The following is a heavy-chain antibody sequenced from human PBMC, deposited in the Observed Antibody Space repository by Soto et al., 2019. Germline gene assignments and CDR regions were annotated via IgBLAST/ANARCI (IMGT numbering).Heavy chain of an antibody. CDR2: ISYDGSNK. CDR1: GFTFSSYV. Sequence: GGSRRRCCAASGFTFSSYVMHWVRQAPGRGLEWVAVISYDGSNKYYADSVKGRFTVSRDNSKNTLYLQMNSLRAEDTAVYYCAIGDTRSPYWGQGTLVTVPS. CDR3: AIGDTRSPY. J-gene: IGHJ4*02. V-gene: IGHV3-30*03. D-gene: IGHD5-18*01.